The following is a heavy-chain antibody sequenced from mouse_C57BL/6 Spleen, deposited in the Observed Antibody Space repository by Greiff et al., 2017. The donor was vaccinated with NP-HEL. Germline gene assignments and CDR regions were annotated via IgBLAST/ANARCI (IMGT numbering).Heavy chain of an antibody. CDR1: GFTFSSYA. Sequence: EVQRVESGGGLVKPGGSLKLSCAASGFTFSSYAMSWVRQTPEKRLEWVATTSDGGSYTYYPDNVKGRFTISRDTAKNNLYLQMSHLKSEDTAMYYCARYDYDEGSYAMNEWRQGTSVTVSS. CDR2: TSDGGSYT. J-gene: IGHJ4*01. D-gene: IGHD2-4*01. V-gene: IGHV5-4*01. CDR3: ARYDYDEGSYAMNE.